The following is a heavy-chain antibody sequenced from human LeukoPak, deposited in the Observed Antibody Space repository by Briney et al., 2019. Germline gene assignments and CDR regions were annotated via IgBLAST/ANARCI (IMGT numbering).Heavy chain of an antibody. CDR1: GFTFSSYA. J-gene: IGHJ4*02. D-gene: IGHD3-10*01. V-gene: IGHV3-23*01. CDR3: AKDRRSSGSYSPFDY. Sequence: GGSLRLSCAASGFTFSSYAVSWVRQAPGKGLEWVSAISGSRGSTYYADSVKGRFTISRDNSKNTLYLQMNSLRAEDTAVYYCAKDRRSSGSYSPFDYWGQGTLVTVSS. CDR2: ISGSRGST.